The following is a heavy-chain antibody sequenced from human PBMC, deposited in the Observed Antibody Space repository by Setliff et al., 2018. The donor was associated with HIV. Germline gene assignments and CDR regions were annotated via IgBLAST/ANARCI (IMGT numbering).Heavy chain of an antibody. V-gene: IGHV1-18*01. D-gene: IGHD1-26*01. CDR1: AYTFTNYG. Sequence: ASVKVSCKTSAYTFTNYGIYWVRQAPGQGLEWMGWISNYNGNTNYAQKFQGRVTMTTDTSTRTAYMEMRGLTYDDTAVYYCARASGGNSVENGFDIWGQGTMVTVSS. CDR3: ARASGGNSVENGFDI. J-gene: IGHJ3*02. CDR2: ISNYNGNT.